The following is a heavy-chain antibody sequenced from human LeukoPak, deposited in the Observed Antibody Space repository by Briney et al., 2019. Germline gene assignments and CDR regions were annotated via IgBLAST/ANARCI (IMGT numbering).Heavy chain of an antibody. J-gene: IGHJ4*02. CDR2: IYSGGST. D-gene: IGHD3-22*01. CDR1: GFTFSNYN. V-gene: IGHV3-53*01. Sequence: GGSLRLSCAASGFTFSNYNMNWVRQAPGKGLEWISGIYSGGSTYYADSVKGRFTISRDNSKNTLYLQMNSLRAEDTAVYYCAGLVVTQHFWGQGTLVTVSS. CDR3: AGLVVTQHF.